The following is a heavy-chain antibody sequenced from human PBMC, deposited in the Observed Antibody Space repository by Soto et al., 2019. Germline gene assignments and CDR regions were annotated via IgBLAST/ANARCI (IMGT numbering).Heavy chain of an antibody. CDR2: ISHSGDT. Sequence: SPTLSLTAAVSGYVITKGYHWVWILQLPGKELEWIGTISHSGDTYYNASLKSRVTISMDAAKNDLALILSSVTAADTATYYCTRIYCTTTSCFINGMDVWGQGTTVT. J-gene: IGHJ6*02. D-gene: IGHD2-2*01. CDR1: GYVITKGYH. V-gene: IGHV4-38-2*01. CDR3: TRIYCTTTSCFINGMDV.